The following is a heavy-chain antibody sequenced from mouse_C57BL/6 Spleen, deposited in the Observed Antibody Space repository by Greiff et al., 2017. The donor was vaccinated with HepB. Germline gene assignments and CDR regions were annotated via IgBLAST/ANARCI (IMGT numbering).Heavy chain of an antibody. J-gene: IGHJ1*03. V-gene: IGHV5-4*01. CDR2: ISDGGSYT. CDR3: ARDDTTVVGYFDV. CDR1: GFTFSSYA. Sequence: EVKLMESGGGLVKPGGSLKLSCAASGFTFSSYAMSWVRQTPEKRLEWVATISDGGSYTYYPDNVKGRSTISRDNAKNNLYLQMSHLKSEDTAMYYCARDDTTVVGYFDVWGTGTTVTVSS. D-gene: IGHD1-1*01.